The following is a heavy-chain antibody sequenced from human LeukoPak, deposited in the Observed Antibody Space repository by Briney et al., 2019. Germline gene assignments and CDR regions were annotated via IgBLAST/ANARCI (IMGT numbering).Heavy chain of an antibody. Sequence: SQTLSLTCTVSGNSVSSGDYYWSWIRQHPGKGLEWIGYIYHSGTTHPNPSLKSRVTISADTSKNQFSLKLNSVTAADTAVYYYARVPFFDSGTYYFDYWGPGTLVTVSS. CDR2: IYHSGTT. CDR1: GNSVSSGDYY. D-gene: IGHD1/OR15-1a*01. V-gene: IGHV4-31*03. CDR3: ARVPFFDSGTYYFDY. J-gene: IGHJ4*02.